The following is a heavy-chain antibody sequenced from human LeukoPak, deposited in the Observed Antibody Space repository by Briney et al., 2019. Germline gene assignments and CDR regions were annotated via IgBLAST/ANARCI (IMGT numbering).Heavy chain of an antibody. V-gene: IGHV3-30*03. CDR2: ISYDGSNE. CDR1: GFTFSSYG. D-gene: IGHD2-15*01. J-gene: IGHJ5*02. Sequence: GGSLRLSCAASGFTFSSYGMPWVRQAPGKGLEWVAVISYDGSNEYYADSVKGRFTISRDNSKNTLYLQMNSLRAEDTAVYYCAPTDCSGGSCYGNWFDPWGQGTLVTVSS. CDR3: APTDCSGGSCYGNWFDP.